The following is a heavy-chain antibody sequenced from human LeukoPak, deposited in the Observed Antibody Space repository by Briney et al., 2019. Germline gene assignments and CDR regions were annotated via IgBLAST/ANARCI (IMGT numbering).Heavy chain of an antibody. CDR1: GGSISSYY. J-gene: IGHJ4*02. Sequence: PSETLSLTCTVSGGSISSYYWSWIRQPPGKGLEWIGYIYYSGSTNYNPSLKSRVTISIDTSKNQFSLKLSSVTAADTAVYYCARAGRGIQLWLLNWGQGTLVTVSS. CDR2: IYYSGST. V-gene: IGHV4-59*01. CDR3: ARAGRGIQLWLLN. D-gene: IGHD5-18*01.